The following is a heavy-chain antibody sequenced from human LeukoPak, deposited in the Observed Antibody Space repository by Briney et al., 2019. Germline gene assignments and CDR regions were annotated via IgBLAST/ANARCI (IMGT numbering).Heavy chain of an antibody. J-gene: IGHJ4*02. CDR2: IRYDGSNK. Sequence: GGSLRLSCAASGFTFSSYSMHWVRQAPGKGLEWVAFIRYDGSNKYYADSVKGRFTISRDNSKNTLYLQMNSLRAEDTAVYYCAKDGSRDYYDSSGTYFDYWGQGTLVTVSS. CDR1: GFTFSSYS. D-gene: IGHD3-22*01. V-gene: IGHV3-30*02. CDR3: AKDGSRDYYDSSGTYFDY.